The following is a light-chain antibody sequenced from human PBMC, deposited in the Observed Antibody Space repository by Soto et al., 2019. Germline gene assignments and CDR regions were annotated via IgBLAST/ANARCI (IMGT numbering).Light chain of an antibody. CDR3: QSYDSSLSVVV. J-gene: IGLJ7*01. CDR1: SSNIGADYD. CDR2: GNS. V-gene: IGLV1-40*01. Sequence: QSVLTQPPSVSGAPGQRVTISCTGSSSNIGADYDVHWYQHLPGKAPKLLIYGNSNRPSGVPERFSGSKSGTSASLAVTGLQAEDEADYYCQSYDSSLSVVVFGAGTQLTGL.